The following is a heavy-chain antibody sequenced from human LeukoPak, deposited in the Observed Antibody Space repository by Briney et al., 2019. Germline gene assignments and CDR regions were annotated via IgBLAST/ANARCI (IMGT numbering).Heavy chain of an antibody. D-gene: IGHD6-19*01. V-gene: IGHV4-61*01. Sequence: PSETLSLTCTVSGGSVSSSFYYWGWIRQPPGKGLEWIGYIYYSGSTNCNPSLKSRVTISVDTSKNQFSLKLSSVTAADTAVYYCARDLAVAGDYYYYYYMDVWGKGTTVTVSS. J-gene: IGHJ6*03. CDR2: IYYSGST. CDR3: ARDLAVAGDYYYYYYMDV. CDR1: GGSVSSSFYY.